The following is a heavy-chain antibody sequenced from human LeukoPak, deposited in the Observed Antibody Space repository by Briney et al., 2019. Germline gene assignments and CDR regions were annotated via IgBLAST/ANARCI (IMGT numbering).Heavy chain of an antibody. Sequence: GGSLRLSCAASGFTFSSYWMHWARQAPGKGLVWVSRINSDGSGTRYTDSVNGRFTISRDNAQNKLLLQMNSLRAEDTAVYYCAREDGSGYPLDYWGQGTLVTVSS. D-gene: IGHD3-3*01. CDR2: INSDGSGT. J-gene: IGHJ4*02. V-gene: IGHV3-74*01. CDR3: AREDGSGYPLDY. CDR1: GFTFSSYW.